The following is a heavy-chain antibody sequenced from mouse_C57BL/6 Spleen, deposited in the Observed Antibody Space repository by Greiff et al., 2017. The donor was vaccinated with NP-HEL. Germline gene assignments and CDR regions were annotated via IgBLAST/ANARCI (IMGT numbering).Heavy chain of an antibody. V-gene: IGHV5-17*01. CDR2: ISSGSSTI. J-gene: IGHJ4*01. CDR3: ARRKTFYAMDY. CDR1: GFTFSDYG. Sequence: DVMLVESGGGLVKPGGSLKLSCAASGFTFSDYGMHWVRQAPEKGLEWVAYISSGSSTIYYADTVKGRFTISRDNAKNTLFLQMTSLRSEDTAMYYCARRKTFYAMDYWGQGTSVTVSS.